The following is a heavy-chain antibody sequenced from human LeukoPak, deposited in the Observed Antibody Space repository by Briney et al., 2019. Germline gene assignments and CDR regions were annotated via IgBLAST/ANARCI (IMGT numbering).Heavy chain of an antibody. J-gene: IGHJ4*02. D-gene: IGHD3-3*01. V-gene: IGHV1-2*04. Sequence: DSVKVSCKASGYTFTGYYMHWVRQAPGQGLEWMGWINPNSGGTNYAQKFQGWVTMTRDTSISTAYMELSRLRSDDTAVYYCARDSLEWLLPDYWGQGTLVTVSS. CDR1: GYTFTGYY. CDR2: INPNSGGT. CDR3: ARDSLEWLLPDY.